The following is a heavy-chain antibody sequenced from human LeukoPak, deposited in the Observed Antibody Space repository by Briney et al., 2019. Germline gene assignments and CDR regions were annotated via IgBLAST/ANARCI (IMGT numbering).Heavy chain of an antibody. CDR3: ASSTYYYDSSGYYFDY. Sequence: PSETLSLTCTVSGYSISSGYYWGWIRQPPGKGLEWIGSIYHSGRTFYNPSLKSRVTISVDTSKNQFSLKLTSVTAADTAVYYCASSTYYYDSSGYYFDYWGQGTLVTVSS. V-gene: IGHV4-38-2*02. D-gene: IGHD3-22*01. CDR2: IYHSGRT. CDR1: GYSISSGYY. J-gene: IGHJ4*02.